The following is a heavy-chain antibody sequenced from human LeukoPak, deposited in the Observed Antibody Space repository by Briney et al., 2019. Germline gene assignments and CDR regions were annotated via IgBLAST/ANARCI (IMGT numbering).Heavy chain of an antibody. CDR3: ARYCSSTSCYGSSYYYGMDV. D-gene: IGHD2-2*01. V-gene: IGHV1-8*01. J-gene: IGHJ6*02. CDR1: GYTFTSYD. CDR2: MNPNSGNT. Sequence: ASVKVSCKASGYTFTSYDINWVRQATGQGLEWMGWMNPNSGNTGYAQKFQGGVTMTRNTSISTAYMELSSLRSEDTAVYYCARYCSSTSCYGSSYYYGMDVWGQGTTVTVSS.